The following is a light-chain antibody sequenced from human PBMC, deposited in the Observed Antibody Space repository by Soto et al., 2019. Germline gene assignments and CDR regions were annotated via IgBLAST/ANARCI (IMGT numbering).Light chain of an antibody. J-gene: IGLJ3*02. V-gene: IGLV1-44*01. CDR1: GSNIGSNA. CDR2: SND. Sequence: QSVLTQPPSASGTPGQRVTISCSGSGSNIGSNAVNWYQRLPGTAPKLLIHSNDQRPSGVPDRFSGSKSGTSASLALSGLQSDDEADYYCATWDQSLNGVVFGGGTKLTVL. CDR3: ATWDQSLNGVV.